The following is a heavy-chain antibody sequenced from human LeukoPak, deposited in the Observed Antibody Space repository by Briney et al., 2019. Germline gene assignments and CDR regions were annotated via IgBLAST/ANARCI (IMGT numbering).Heavy chain of an antibody. Sequence: SETLSLTCTVSRGSISSTYHWGWIRQPPGKGLEWIGSIYYSGSTYYNPSLKSRVTISVDTSKNQFSLKLTSVTAADTAVYYCARQEFSTAARYFQHWGQGTLVTVSS. D-gene: IGHD6-6*01. CDR1: RGSISSTYH. CDR2: IYYSGST. V-gene: IGHV4-39*01. CDR3: ARQEFSTAARYFQH. J-gene: IGHJ1*01.